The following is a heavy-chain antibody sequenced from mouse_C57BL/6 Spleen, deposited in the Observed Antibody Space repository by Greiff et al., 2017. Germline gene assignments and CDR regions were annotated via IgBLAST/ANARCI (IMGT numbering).Heavy chain of an antibody. J-gene: IGHJ3*01. CDR3: ARWGSLRPWAY. CDR2: INPSTGGT. V-gene: IGHV1-42*01. D-gene: IGHD1-1*01. CDR1: GYSFTGYY. Sequence: VQLQQSGPELVKPGASVKISCKASGYSFTGYYMNWVKQSPEKSLEWIGEINPSTGGTTYNQKFKAKATLTVDKSSSPAYMQRKSLTSEDSAVYYCARWGSLRPWAYWGQGTLVTVSA.